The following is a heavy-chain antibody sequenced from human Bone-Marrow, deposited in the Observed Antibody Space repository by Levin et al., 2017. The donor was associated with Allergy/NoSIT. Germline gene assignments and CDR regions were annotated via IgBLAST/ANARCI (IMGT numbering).Heavy chain of an antibody. J-gene: IGHJ4*02. Sequence: GGSLRLSCAASGFTVSSKYMAWVRQPPGKGLEWVSVIYTGGTTYYTDSVKGRFTISRDNSKNTLSLQMNSLRADDTAVYYCARGAYDSSGSYSHSFDYWGQGALVTVSS. CDR1: GFTVSSKY. CDR3: ARGAYDSSGSYSHSFDY. CDR2: IYTGGTT. V-gene: IGHV3-53*01. D-gene: IGHD3-22*01.